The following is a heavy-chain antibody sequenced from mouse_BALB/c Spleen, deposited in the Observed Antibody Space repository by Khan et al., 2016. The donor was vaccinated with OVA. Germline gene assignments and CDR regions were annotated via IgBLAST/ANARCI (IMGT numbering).Heavy chain of an antibody. Sequence: EVKLLESGPGLVKPSQSLSLTCTVTGYSITTDCAWNWIRQFPGNKLEWMGYISYSGNTKYNPSLKSRISITRDTSKNQFFLQLKSVTTEDTARYYCARIYGGDFDYWGQGTTLTVSS. CDR2: ISYSGNT. J-gene: IGHJ2*01. V-gene: IGHV3-2*02. CDR1: GYSITTDCA. CDR3: ARIYGGDFDY. D-gene: IGHD1-1*01.